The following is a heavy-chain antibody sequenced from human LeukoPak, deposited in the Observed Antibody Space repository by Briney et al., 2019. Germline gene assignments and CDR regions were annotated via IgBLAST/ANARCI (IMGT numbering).Heavy chain of an antibody. D-gene: IGHD3-10*01. CDR3: ARHADYYGSGSYSSQLLFQH. CDR2: IYSIGST. V-gene: IGHV4-59*08. Sequence: SETLSLTCTVSGGSISSYYWSCIRQPPGKGRRGMGYIYSIGSTNYNPSLKSRVTISVDTSKNQFSLKLSSVTAADTAVYYCARHADYYGSGSYSSQLLFQHWGQGTLVTVSS. CDR1: GGSISSYY. J-gene: IGHJ1*01.